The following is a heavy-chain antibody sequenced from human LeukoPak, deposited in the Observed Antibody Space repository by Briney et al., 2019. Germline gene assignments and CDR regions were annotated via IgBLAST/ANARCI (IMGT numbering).Heavy chain of an antibody. D-gene: IGHD6-13*01. J-gene: IGHJ4*02. Sequence: GGSLRLSCAASGCTFSSYAMHWVRQAPGKGLEYVSAISSNGGSTYYANSVKRRFTISRDNSKNTLYLQMGSLRAEDMAVYHCARDPTIAAAGTGNYWGQGTLVTVSS. CDR1: GCTFSSYA. CDR2: ISSNGGST. CDR3: ARDPTIAAAGTGNY. V-gene: IGHV3-64*01.